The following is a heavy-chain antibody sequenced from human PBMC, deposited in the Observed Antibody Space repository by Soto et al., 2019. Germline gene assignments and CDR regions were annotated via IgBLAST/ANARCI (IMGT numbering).Heavy chain of an antibody. J-gene: IGHJ6*02. V-gene: IGHV3-21*02. D-gene: IGHD3-10*01. CDR3: VRERGLSSFYGMDV. CDR2: ITSSSSHI. CDR1: GFTLTSYT. Sequence: EVQLVESGGGLVKPGGSLRLSCAASGFTLTSYTMNWVRQASGKGLEWVSSITSSSSHIYYADSVKGRFTISRDNAGNSLYVQMNSLRAEDTAVYYCVRERGLSSFYGMDVWGQGTTVTVSS.